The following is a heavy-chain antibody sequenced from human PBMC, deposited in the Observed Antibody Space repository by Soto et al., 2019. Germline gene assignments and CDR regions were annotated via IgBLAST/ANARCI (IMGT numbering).Heavy chain of an antibody. D-gene: IGHD2-8*01. J-gene: IGHJ6*03. V-gene: IGHV4-31*03. CDR2: IYYSGST. Sequence: PSETLSLTCTVSGGSISSGGYYWSWIRQHPGKSLEWIGYIYYSGSTYYNPSLKSRVTISVDTSKNQFSLKLSSVTAADTAVYYCASMYCTNGVCLRGGYYYYMDVWGKGTTVTVSS. CDR1: GGSISSGGYY. CDR3: ASMYCTNGVCLRGGYYYYMDV.